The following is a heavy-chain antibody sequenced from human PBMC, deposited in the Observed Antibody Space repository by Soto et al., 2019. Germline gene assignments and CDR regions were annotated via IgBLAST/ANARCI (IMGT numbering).Heavy chain of an antibody. D-gene: IGHD3-22*01. CDR3: AKVGSGYYLDYFDY. Sequence: PGGSLRLSCAASGFTFSSYAMSWVRQAPGKGLEWVSAISGNGSNKYYADSVKGRFTISRDNSKNTLYLQMNSLRAEDTAVYYCAKVGSGYYLDYFDYWGQGTLVTVSS. V-gene: IGHV3-23*01. CDR1: GFTFSSYA. J-gene: IGHJ4*02. CDR2: ISGNGSNK.